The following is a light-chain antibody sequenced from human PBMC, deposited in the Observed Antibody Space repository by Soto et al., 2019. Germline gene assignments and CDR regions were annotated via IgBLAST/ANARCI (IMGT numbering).Light chain of an antibody. Sequence: QSVLTQPASVSGSPGQSITISCTGTRSDVGAYNSVSWYQQHPGKAPKLMIYEVSNRPSGVSNRFSGSKSGNTASLTISGLQAEDEADYYCSSYTGSSTRYVFGTGTKLTVL. J-gene: IGLJ1*01. CDR1: RSDVGAYNS. V-gene: IGLV2-14*01. CDR2: EVS. CDR3: SSYTGSSTRYV.